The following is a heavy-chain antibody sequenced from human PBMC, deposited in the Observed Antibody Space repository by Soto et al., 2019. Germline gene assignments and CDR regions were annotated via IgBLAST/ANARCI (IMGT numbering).Heavy chain of an antibody. J-gene: IGHJ6*02. CDR2: IYPGDSDT. D-gene: IGHD2-15*01. CDR3: ARDQHCSGGSCYGYYYYGMDV. Sequence: GESLKISCKGSGYSFTSYWIGWVRQMPGKGLEWMGIIYPGDSDTRYSPSFQGQVTISADKSISTAYLQWSSLKASDTAMYYCARDQHCSGGSCYGYYYYGMDVWGQGTTVPVS. V-gene: IGHV5-51*01. CDR1: GYSFTSYW.